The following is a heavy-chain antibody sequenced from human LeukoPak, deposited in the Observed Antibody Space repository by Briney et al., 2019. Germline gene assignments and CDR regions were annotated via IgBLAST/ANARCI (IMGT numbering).Heavy chain of an antibody. CDR3: ASVTPQGWGSDY. CDR1: GFTFSDYY. CDR2: ISSSGSTI. J-gene: IGHJ4*02. V-gene: IGHV3-11*04. Sequence: PGESLRLSCAASGFTFSDYYMSWIRQAPGKGLEWVSYISSSGSTIYYADSVKGRFTISRDNAKNSLYLQTNSLRAEDTAVYYCASVTPQGWGSDYCGQGTLVTVSS. D-gene: IGHD7-27*01.